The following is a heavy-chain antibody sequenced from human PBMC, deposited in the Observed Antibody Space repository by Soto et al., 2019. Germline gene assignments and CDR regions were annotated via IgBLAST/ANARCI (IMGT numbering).Heavy chain of an antibody. CDR1: GYSFTSYW. J-gene: IGHJ4*02. V-gene: IGHV5-51*01. D-gene: IGHD3-10*01. CDR2: IYPGDPDT. Sequence: GESLKISCKGSGYSFTSYWIGWVRQMPGKGLEWMGIIYPGDPDTRYSPSFQGQVTISADKSISTAYLQWSSLKASDTAMYYCARHEGYYGSPAAGLFDYWGQGTLVTVSS. CDR3: ARHEGYYGSPAAGLFDY.